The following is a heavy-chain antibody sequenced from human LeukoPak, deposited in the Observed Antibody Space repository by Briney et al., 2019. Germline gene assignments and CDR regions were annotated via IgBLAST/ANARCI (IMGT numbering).Heavy chain of an antibody. CDR2: IYYTGST. CDR1: GGSISSNTFY. V-gene: IGHV4-39*01. Sequence: SETLSLTCAVSGGSISSNTFYWGWIRQPPGKGLEWIVSIYYTGSTYYNPSLKSRVTICVDTSKNQFSLNLSSVTAADTAVYFCATIRAYTSGWYPARGIDYWGQGTLVTVSS. D-gene: IGHD6-19*01. J-gene: IGHJ4*02. CDR3: ATIRAYTSGWYPARGIDY.